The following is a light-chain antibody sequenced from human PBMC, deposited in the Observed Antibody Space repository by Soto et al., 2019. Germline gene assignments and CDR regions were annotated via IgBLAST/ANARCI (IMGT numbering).Light chain of an antibody. Sequence: QSALTQPPSVSGAPGQRVTISCTGSSSNIGAGYDVHWYQQLPGTAPELLIYGNNNRPSGVPDRFSASKSGTSASLAITGLQAEDEGDYYCQSYDSKLTGFFVFGTGTKLTVL. CDR1: SSNIGAGYD. CDR3: QSYDSKLTGFFV. V-gene: IGLV1-40*01. J-gene: IGLJ1*01. CDR2: GNN.